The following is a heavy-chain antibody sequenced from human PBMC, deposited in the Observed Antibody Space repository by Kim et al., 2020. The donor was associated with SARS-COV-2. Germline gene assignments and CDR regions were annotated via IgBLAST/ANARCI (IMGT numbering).Heavy chain of an antibody. CDR3: GTVFEY. Sequence: GSSTYYAASVKGRLPISTNNAKNALYLQMHSLRSEDTAVYYCGTVFEYWGQGTLVTVSS. CDR2: GSST. V-gene: IGHV3-74*01. J-gene: IGHJ4*02.